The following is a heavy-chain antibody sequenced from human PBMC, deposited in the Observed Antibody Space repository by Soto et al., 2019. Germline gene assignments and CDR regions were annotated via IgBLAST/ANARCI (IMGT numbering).Heavy chain of an antibody. V-gene: IGHV4-34*01. CDR1: GGSVNSGNYY. D-gene: IGHD1-1*01. J-gene: IGHJ3*02. CDR3: ARVERGTATTVVDAFDI. Sequence: QVQLQQWGAGLLKPSETLSLTCAVFGGSVNSGNYYWSWIRQPPGKGLEWIGEMSHSGGTHFNPSLTSRVPISVDTSKNQFSLKMSSVTAADTALYYCARVERGTATTVVDAFDIWGPGTMVTVSS. CDR2: MSHSGGT.